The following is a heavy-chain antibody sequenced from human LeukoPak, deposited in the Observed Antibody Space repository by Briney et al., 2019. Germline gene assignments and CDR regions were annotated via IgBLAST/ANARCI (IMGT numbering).Heavy chain of an antibody. V-gene: IGHV3-53*01. CDR3: ARGTVTAPDY. CDR1: GFTVSATY. J-gene: IGHJ4*02. D-gene: IGHD4-17*01. CDR2: IYTGGNT. Sequence: GESLKISCAASGFTVSATYMNWVRQAPGKGLEWVSIIYTGGNTYYADSVKGRFTISRDISKNTLYLQMNSLRAEDTAVYYCARGTVTAPDYWGQGTLVTVSS.